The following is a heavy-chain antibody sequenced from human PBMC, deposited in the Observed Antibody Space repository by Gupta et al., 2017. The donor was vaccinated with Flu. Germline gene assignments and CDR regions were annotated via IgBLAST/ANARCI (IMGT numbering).Heavy chain of an antibody. D-gene: IGHD3-3*01. Sequence: EVQLVQSGAELKKPGESVKISGKGSGYILTSYCIAWVRPMPRNGPEWMGIIYPGDSDTRYSPSFQGQVTISADKSISTAYLQWSSLKASDTAMYYCARRGNYDCWSGYWNYYYGMDVWGQGTTVTVSS. CDR3: ARRGNYDCWSGYWNYYYGMDV. CDR1: GYILTSYC. CDR2: IYPGDSDT. J-gene: IGHJ6*02. V-gene: IGHV5-51*03.